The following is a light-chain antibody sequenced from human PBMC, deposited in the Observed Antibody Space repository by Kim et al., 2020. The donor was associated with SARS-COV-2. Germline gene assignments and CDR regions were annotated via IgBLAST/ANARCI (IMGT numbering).Light chain of an antibody. CDR2: RNN. CDR1: SNNVGNQG. V-gene: IGLV10-54*01. J-gene: IGLJ2*01. Sequence: QTAPLTCTGNSNNVGNQGAAWLQQHQGHPPKLLSYRNNNRPSGISERFSASRSGDTASLTITGLQPEDEADYYCSAWDSSLSAWVFGGGTKLTVL. CDR3: SAWDSSLSAWV.